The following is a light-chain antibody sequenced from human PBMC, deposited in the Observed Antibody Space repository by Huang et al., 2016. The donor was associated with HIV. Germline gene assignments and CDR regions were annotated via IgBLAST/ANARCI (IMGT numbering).Light chain of an antibody. CDR3: QQYYSAPYT. CDR1: QSLLYSSNNETY. Sequence: DIVMTQSPDSLAVSLGERATINCTSSQSLLYSSNNETYLAWYQQKPGQPPTLLIYWASTRESGVPDRFSGSGSGTDFTLTIFTLQAEDVAVYYCQQYYSAPYTFGQGTKLEIK. V-gene: IGKV4-1*01. J-gene: IGKJ2*01. CDR2: WAS.